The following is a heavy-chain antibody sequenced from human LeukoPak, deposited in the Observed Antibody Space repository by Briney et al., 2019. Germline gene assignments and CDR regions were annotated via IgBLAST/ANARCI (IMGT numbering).Heavy chain of an antibody. J-gene: IGHJ4*02. CDR1: GGSFSGYY. CDR3: ARAGLAGHYFDY. V-gene: IGHV4-34*01. D-gene: IGHD3/OR15-3a*01. Sequence: SETLSLTCAVYGGSFSGYYWSWIRQPPGKGLEWIGEIDHSGGTKYNASLKSRVTISLDTSKIQFSLNLRSVTAADTAVYYCARAGLAGHYFDYWGQGILITVSS. CDR2: IDHSGGT.